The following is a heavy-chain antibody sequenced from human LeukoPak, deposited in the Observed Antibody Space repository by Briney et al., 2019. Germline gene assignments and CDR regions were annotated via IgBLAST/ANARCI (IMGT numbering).Heavy chain of an antibody. CDR2: IHPDGSST. V-gene: IGHV3-74*01. Sequence: GGSLRLSCGASGFTFSRYWMHWVRQAPGKGLVWVSRIHPDGSSTSYADSVKGRFTISRDNAKNTLYLQMNSLRAEDTALYYCAAYYYDSGEGSAFDIWGQGTMVTVSS. CDR1: GFTFSRYW. CDR3: AAYYYDSGEGSAFDI. J-gene: IGHJ3*02. D-gene: IGHD3-22*01.